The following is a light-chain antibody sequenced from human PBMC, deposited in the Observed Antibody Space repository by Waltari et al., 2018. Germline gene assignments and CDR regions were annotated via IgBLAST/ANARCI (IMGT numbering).Light chain of an antibody. CDR2: DVS. J-gene: IGLJ2*01. Sequence: QSALTQPASVSGSPGQSITISCTGTSSDVGGYNCVSWYQHHPGKAPKLLVFDVSNRPSGASNRVSGSKSGSTASLTIAGLQAGDEADYYCSSKTSSSTVVFGGGTKLTVL. V-gene: IGLV2-14*03. CDR1: SSDVGGYNC. CDR3: SSKTSSSTVV.